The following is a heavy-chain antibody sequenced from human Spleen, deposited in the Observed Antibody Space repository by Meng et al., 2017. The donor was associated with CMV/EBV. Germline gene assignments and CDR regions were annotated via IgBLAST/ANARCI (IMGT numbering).Heavy chain of an antibody. D-gene: IGHD2-2*02. CDR1: FTGSY. J-gene: IGHJ5*02. CDR2: IKPNNGDT. CDR3: ARGAEYCTTTNCYKTFDP. V-gene: IGHV1-2*02. Sequence: FTGSYMHWVRQAHGQGLEWMGWIKPNNGDTKYAQRFQGRVTMTRDTSISTAYMDLSGLTSDDTAVYYCARGAEYCTTTNCYKTFDPWGQGTLVTVSS.